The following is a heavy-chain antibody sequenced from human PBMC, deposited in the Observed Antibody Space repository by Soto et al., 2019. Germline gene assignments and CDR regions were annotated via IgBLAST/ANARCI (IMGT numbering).Heavy chain of an antibody. V-gene: IGHV1-24*01. D-gene: IGHD6-19*01. CDR3: ATTPLLGEAVAGPIIDF. CDR2: FDPEDGDT. J-gene: IGHJ4*02. CDR1: GYTLTELS. Sequence: QVQLVQSGAEVKKPRASVKVSCKVSGYTLTELSMHWVRQAPVKGLEWMGGFDPEDGDTIYAQKFQGRVTMTDDTSTDTAYMELSSLISEDTAVYYCATTPLLGEAVAGPIIDFWGQGTLVTVSS.